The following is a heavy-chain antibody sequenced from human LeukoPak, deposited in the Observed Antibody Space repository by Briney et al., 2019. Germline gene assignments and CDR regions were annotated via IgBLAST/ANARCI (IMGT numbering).Heavy chain of an antibody. CDR3: ARGGGRDGESPPLDY. Sequence: QAGGSLRLSCAASGFTFSSYAMHWVRQAPGKGLEWVAVISYDGSNKYYADSVKGRFTISRDNSKRTLYLQMNSLRAEDTAVYYCARGGGRDGESPPLDYWGQGTLVTVSS. V-gene: IGHV3-30-3*01. J-gene: IGHJ4*02. CDR2: ISYDGSNK. D-gene: IGHD3-10*01. CDR1: GFTFSSYA.